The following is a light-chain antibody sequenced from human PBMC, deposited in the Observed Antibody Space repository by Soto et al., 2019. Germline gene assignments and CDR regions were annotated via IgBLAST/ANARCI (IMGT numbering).Light chain of an antibody. Sequence: EIVLTQSPATLSLSPGERAALSCRASQGVGRFLAWYQQKPGQAPRLLIYDASNRATGIPARFSGSGSGTDFTLAINNLEPEDFAVYYCQQRGGWPLTFGGGTEVEIK. V-gene: IGKV3-11*01. J-gene: IGKJ4*01. CDR2: DAS. CDR3: QQRGGWPLT. CDR1: QGVGRF.